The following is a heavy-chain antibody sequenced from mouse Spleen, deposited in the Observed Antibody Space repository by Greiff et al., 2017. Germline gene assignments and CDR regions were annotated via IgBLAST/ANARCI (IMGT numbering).Heavy chain of an antibody. D-gene: IGHD2-2*01. CDR2: IYPSDSET. J-gene: IGHJ2*01. V-gene: IGHV1-61*01. Sequence: QVQLQQPGAELVRPGSSVKLSCKASGYTFTSYWMDWVKQRPGQGLEWIGNIYPSDSETHYNQKFKDKATLTVDKSSSTAYMQLSSLTSEDSAVYYCARGVLWLPYYFDYWGQGTTLTVSS. CDR3: ARGVLWLPYYFDY. CDR1: GYTFTSYW.